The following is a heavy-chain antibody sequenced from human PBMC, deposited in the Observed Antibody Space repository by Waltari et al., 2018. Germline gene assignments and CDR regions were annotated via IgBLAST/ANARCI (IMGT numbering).Heavy chain of an antibody. CDR2: RSRASTAL. J-gene: IGHJ4*02. Sequence: QVQLVQSGAEVKKPGSSVKVSCKASGDTFTSYGINWVRQAPGQGLEWMGGRSRASTALSYARSVEGRVRITADESTTTAYIEVSSLRSEDTAMYYCARDMRGAYLFPAPFDVWGQGTLVIVSS. V-gene: IGHV1-69*01. CDR1: GDTFTSYG. D-gene: IGHD3-10*02. CDR3: ARDMRGAYLFPAPFDV.